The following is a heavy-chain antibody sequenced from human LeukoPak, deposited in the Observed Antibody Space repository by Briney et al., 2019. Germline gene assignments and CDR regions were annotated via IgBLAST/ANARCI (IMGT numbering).Heavy chain of an antibody. D-gene: IGHD1-1*01. CDR1: GFTFSSYG. Sequence: GGSLRLSCAASGFTFSSYGMHWVRQAPGKGLEWVAVISYDGSNKYYADSVKGRFTISRDNSKNTLYLQMNSLRAEDTAVYYCAKSNGYYYYMDVWGKGTTVTVSS. CDR2: ISYDGSNK. J-gene: IGHJ6*03. CDR3: AKSNGYYYYMDV. V-gene: IGHV3-30*18.